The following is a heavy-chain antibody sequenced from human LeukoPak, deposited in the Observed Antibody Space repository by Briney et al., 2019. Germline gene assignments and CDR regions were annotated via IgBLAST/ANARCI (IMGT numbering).Heavy chain of an antibody. D-gene: IGHD3-22*01. Sequence: TLSLTCTVSGGSISSNYWSWIRQPPGKALEWLALIYWSDEKRYRPSLKSRLTITKDTSKNQVVLTMTNMDPVDTATYYCAHSRDSSGYYYDYWGQGTLVTVSS. V-gene: IGHV2-5*01. J-gene: IGHJ4*02. CDR3: AHSRDSSGYYYDY. CDR1: GGSISSNYWS. CDR2: IYWSDEK.